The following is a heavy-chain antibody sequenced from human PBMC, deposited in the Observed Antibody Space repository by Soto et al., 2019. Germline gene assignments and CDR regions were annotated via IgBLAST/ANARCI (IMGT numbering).Heavy chain of an antibody. D-gene: IGHD3-22*01. V-gene: IGHV1-18*01. Sequence: ASVKVSCKASGYTFTSYGISWVRQAPGQGLEWMGWISAYNGNTNYAQKLQGRVTMTTDTSTSTAYMELRSLRSDDTAVYYCASGVMYYYDSSGYYYYYYGMDVWGQGTTVTVSS. CDR2: ISAYNGNT. CDR1: GYTFTSYG. J-gene: IGHJ6*02. CDR3: ASGVMYYYDSSGYYYYYYGMDV.